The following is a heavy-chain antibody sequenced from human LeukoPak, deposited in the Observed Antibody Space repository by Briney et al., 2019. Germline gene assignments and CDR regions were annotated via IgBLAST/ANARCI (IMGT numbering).Heavy chain of an antibody. CDR3: ARDPSVAPPGYFDY. V-gene: IGHV1-2*02. CDR2: INPNSGGT. CDR1: GYTFTGYY. D-gene: IGHD6-19*01. J-gene: IGHJ4*02. Sequence: GASVKLSCKASGYTFTGYYMHWVRQAPGQGLEWMGWINPNSGGTNYAQKFQGRVTMTRDTSISTAYMELSRLRSDDTAVYYCARDPSVAPPGYFDYWGQGTLVTVSS.